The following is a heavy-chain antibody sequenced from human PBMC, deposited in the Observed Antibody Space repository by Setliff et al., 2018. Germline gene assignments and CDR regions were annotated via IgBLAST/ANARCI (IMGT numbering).Heavy chain of an antibody. V-gene: IGHV3-23*01. Sequence: PGGSLRLSCTASRFTFSVYVMAWVRQAPGKGLEWVSSITGSGGGTYYADSVKGRFIVSRDNSKNTLYLQMNSLGVDDTAIYYCAKELSMAYGNDWGLGTLVTVSS. D-gene: IGHD1-1*01. CDR1: RFTFSVYV. CDR3: AKELSMAYGND. J-gene: IGHJ4*02. CDR2: ITGSGGGT.